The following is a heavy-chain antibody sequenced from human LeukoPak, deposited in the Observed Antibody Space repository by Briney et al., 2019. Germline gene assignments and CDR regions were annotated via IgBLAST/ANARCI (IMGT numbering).Heavy chain of an antibody. CDR3: ARRVGSDILTGGYYYYMDV. CDR2: IYHSGST. D-gene: IGHD3-9*01. CDR1: GGSISSYY. Sequence: SETLSLTCTVSGGSISSYYWGWIRQPPGKGLEWIGSIYHSGSTNYNPSLKSRVTISVDTSKNQFSLKLSSVTAADTAVYYCARRVGSDILTGGYYYYMDVWGKGTTVTISS. J-gene: IGHJ6*03. V-gene: IGHV4-59*12.